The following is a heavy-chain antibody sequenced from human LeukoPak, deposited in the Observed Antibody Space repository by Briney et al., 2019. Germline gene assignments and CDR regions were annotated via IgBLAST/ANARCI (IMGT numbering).Heavy chain of an antibody. J-gene: IGHJ5*02. CDR2: IYPGDSDT. CDR3: VRSYCSSASCSNWFDP. D-gene: IGHD2-2*01. V-gene: IGHV5-51*01. Sequence: GESLKISCKGSGYSFTSYWIGWVRQMPGKGLEWMGIIYPGDSDTRYSPSFQGQVTISADKSISTAYLQWSSLKASDTAMYYCVRSYCSSASCSNWFDPWGQGTLVTVSS. CDR1: GYSFTSYW.